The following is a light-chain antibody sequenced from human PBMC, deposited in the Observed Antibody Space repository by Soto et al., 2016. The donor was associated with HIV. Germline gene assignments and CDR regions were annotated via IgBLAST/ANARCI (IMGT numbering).Light chain of an antibody. CDR1: VLAKKS. CDR3: YSADDNNLV. CDR2: KDT. J-gene: IGLJ3*02. Sequence: SYELAQPSSVSVSPGQTARITCSGDVLAKKSARWFQQKPGQAPVVVIYKDTERPSGIPDRFSGSSSGTTVTLTISGAQVEDEADYYCYSADDNNLVFGGGTKVTVL. V-gene: IGLV3-27*01.